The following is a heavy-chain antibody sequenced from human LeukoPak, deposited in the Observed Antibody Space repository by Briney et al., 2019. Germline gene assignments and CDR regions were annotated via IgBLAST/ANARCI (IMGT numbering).Heavy chain of an antibody. Sequence: SETLSLTCTVSGDSIIGYYCSWIRQPPGKGLEWIGYIHYSGSTNYNPSLKSRVTISIDTSRSHFSLKLSSATAADTAVYYCARGERLGPDFWGQGTLVTVSS. CDR1: GDSIIGYY. V-gene: IGHV4-59*01. J-gene: IGHJ4*02. CDR2: IHYSGST. D-gene: IGHD1-1*01. CDR3: ARGERLGPDF.